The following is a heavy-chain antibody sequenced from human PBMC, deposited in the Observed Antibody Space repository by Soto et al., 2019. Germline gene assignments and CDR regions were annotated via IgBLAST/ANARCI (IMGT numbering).Heavy chain of an antibody. CDR3: ARDSSHYYDILTGYYGSAFDI. J-gene: IGHJ3*02. CDR2: IYYSGST. Sequence: PSETLSLTCTVSGGSISSYYWSWIRQPPGKGLEWIGYIYYSGSTNYIPSLKSRVTISVDTSKNQFSLKLSSVTAADTAVYYCARDSSHYYDILTGYYGSAFDIWGQGTMVTVSS. D-gene: IGHD3-9*01. V-gene: IGHV4-59*01. CDR1: GGSISSYY.